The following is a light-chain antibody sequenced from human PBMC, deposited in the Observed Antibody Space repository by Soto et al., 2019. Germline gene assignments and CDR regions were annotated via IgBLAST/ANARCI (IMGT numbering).Light chain of an antibody. Sequence: DIQMTQSPSSLSASVGDRVTITCRASQSISSYLNWYQQKPGKAPKLLIYAASSLQSGDPSRFSGSGSGTDLTLSISSLQIEEFATYYGQQSYSTRVTFGPGTKVDI. CDR1: QSISSY. CDR3: QQSYSTRVT. CDR2: AAS. J-gene: IGKJ3*01. V-gene: IGKV1-39*01.